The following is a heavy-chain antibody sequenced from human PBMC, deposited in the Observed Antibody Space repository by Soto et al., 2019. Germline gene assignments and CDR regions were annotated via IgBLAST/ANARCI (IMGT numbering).Heavy chain of an antibody. CDR3: TTEPDPRYRRGCTWYLVIHYPYYGMDV. Sequence: EVQLVESGGGLVKPGGSLRLSCEASGFTFSNAWMRWVRQAPGKGPEWVGRIKSKTDGGTIDYAAPVKGRFTISRDYSKNRLYLQMDRLKTEDTAIYYCTTEPDPRYRRGCTWYLVIHYPYYGMDVWGQGTTVTVSS. CDR2: IKSKTDGGTI. V-gene: IGHV3-15*01. CDR1: GFTFSNAW. D-gene: IGHD2-15*01. J-gene: IGHJ6*02.